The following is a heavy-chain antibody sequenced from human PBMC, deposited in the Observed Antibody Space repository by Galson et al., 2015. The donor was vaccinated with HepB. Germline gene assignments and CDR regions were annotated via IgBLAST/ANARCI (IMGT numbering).Heavy chain of an antibody. D-gene: IGHD3-10*01. V-gene: IGHV3-23*01. J-gene: IGHJ5*02. Sequence: SLRLSCAASGFSFSSYAMNWVRQAPGKGLEWVSGISSSGSSTFYADSVKGRFTISRDNSKNTLYLQMNSLRAEDMAVYYCARDLSGWGNVVTMVRGAPPGWFDPWGQGTLVTVSS. CDR1: GFSFSSYA. CDR3: ARDLSGWGNVVTMVRGAPPGWFDP. CDR2: ISSSGSST.